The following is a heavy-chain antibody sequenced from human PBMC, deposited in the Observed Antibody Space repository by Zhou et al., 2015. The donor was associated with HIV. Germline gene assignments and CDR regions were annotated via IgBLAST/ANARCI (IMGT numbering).Heavy chain of an antibody. CDR3: ANSHSNWPAGFDYYYYMDV. Sequence: QVQLVQSGAEVKKPGSSVKVSCKASGGTFSSDGISWVRQAPGQGLEWMGGIIPIFGTANYAQKFQGRVTITADESTSTAYMELSSLRSEDTAVYYCANSHSNWPAGFDYYYYMDVWGKGTTVTVSS. CDR2: IIPIFGTA. D-gene: IGHD6-13*01. J-gene: IGHJ6*03. V-gene: IGHV1-69*01. CDR1: GGTFSSDG.